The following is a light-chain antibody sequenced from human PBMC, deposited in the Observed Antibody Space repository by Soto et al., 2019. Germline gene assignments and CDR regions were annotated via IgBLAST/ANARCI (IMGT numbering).Light chain of an antibody. Sequence: EIVLTQSPGTLSLSPGERGTLSCRASQSVSSNYLAWYQQKPGQAPRLLIYGASRRATGIPDRFSGSGSGTDFTISISKLEPEDSAVYHCQQYGGSPLFTFGQGTKLEI. J-gene: IGKJ2*01. CDR1: QSVSSNY. CDR3: QQYGGSPLFT. V-gene: IGKV3-20*01. CDR2: GAS.